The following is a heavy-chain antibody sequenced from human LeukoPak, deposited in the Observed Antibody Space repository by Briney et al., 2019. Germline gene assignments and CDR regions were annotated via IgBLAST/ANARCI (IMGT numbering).Heavy chain of an antibody. D-gene: IGHD2/OR15-2a*01. CDR1: GFTFRNYW. V-gene: IGHV3-21*01. Sequence: PGGSLRLSCVASGFTFRNYWMHWVRQAPGKGLEWVSSISLTSNDIYYAASVRGRFIISRDNAKNLLSLQMNSLRAEDTALYYCARGDTSLQRNDALDIWGQGTMVSVSS. CDR2: ISLTSNDI. CDR3: ARGDTSLQRNDALDI. J-gene: IGHJ3*02.